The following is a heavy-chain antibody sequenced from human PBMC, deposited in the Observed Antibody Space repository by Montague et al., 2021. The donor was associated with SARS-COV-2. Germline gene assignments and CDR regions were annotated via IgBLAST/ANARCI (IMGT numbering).Heavy chain of an antibody. CDR1: GGSISSGSYY. Sequence: TLSLTCTVSGGSISSGSYYWSWIRQPAGKGLEWIGRIYTSGSTNHNPSLKSRVTISVDTSKNQFSLKLSSVTAADTAVYYCARGGWGGTDCSSTSCKPYYYYYGMDGWGQGTTVTVSS. CDR3: ARGGWGGTDCSSTSCKPYYYYYGMDG. D-gene: IGHD2-2*01. CDR2: IYTSGST. V-gene: IGHV4-61*02. J-gene: IGHJ6*02.